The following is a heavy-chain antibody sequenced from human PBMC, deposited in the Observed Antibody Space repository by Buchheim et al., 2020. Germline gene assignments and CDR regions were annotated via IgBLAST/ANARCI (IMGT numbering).Heavy chain of an antibody. Sequence: EVQLVESGGGLVQPGGSLRLSCAVSGFTVSSNYMSWVRQAPGKGLEWVSVIYSGGSTYYADPVKGRFTISRDNSKNTLYLQMNSLRAEDTAVYYCARDRSWYSNPYYYYGMDVWGQGTT. CDR2: IYSGGST. J-gene: IGHJ6*02. V-gene: IGHV3-66*02. CDR1: GFTVSSNY. CDR3: ARDRSWYSNPYYYYGMDV. D-gene: IGHD4-11*01.